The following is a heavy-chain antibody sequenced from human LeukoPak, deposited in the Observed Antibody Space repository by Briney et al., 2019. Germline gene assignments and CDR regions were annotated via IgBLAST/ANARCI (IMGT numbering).Heavy chain of an antibody. D-gene: IGHD6-25*01. CDR2: ISSSSSYI. J-gene: IGHJ6*03. CDR1: GFTFDDYA. CDR3: ARHESGYYYYYYMDV. V-gene: IGHV3-21*01. Sequence: GGSLRLSCAASGFTFDDYAMHWVRQAPGKGLEWVSSISSSSSYIYYADSVKGRFTISRDNAKNSLYLQMNSLRAEDTAVYYCARHESGYYYYYYMDVWGKGTTVTVSS.